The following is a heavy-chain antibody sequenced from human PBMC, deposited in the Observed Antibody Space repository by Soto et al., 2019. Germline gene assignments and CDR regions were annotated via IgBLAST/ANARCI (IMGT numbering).Heavy chain of an antibody. V-gene: IGHV4-59*01. D-gene: IGHD1-26*01. CDR1: GGSISSYY. Sequence: SETLSFICTVSGGSISSYYWSWIRQPPGKGLEWIGYIYYSGSTHYNPPLKSRVTILVDTSKNQFSLKLTSVTAADTSVSYCARAEGVGVTTLWFDPWGQGTLDTVSS. CDR2: IYYSGST. CDR3: ARAEGVGVTTLWFDP. J-gene: IGHJ5*02.